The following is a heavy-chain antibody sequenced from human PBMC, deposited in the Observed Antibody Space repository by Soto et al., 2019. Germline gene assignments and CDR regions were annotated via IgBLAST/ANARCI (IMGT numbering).Heavy chain of an antibody. D-gene: IGHD2-8*01. CDR3: ARDTNSLVL. V-gene: IGHV4-38-2*02. J-gene: IGHJ4*02. CDR1: GYSICSGSY. CDR2: IYHGGTT. Sequence: SQPMSHTRTVSGYSICSGSYWGWIRQPPGKGPEWIASIYHGGTTFYNPSLRSQVSMSVDTSKNHFSLRLTYLTAADTAVYFCARDTNSLVLGGQGILVTVSS.